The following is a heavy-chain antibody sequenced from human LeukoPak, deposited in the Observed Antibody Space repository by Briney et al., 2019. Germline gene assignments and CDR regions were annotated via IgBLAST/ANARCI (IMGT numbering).Heavy chain of an antibody. CDR1: GASISNYY. Sequence: PSETLSLTCTVSGASISNYYWSWIRQPAGKGLEWIGRIYASGSTNYNPSLKSRVTMSGDTSKDQISLKLSSVTAADTAVYYCARHLKDSSGWFDPWGQGTLVTVSS. CDR2: IYASGST. CDR3: ARHLKDSSGWFDP. J-gene: IGHJ5*02. D-gene: IGHD3-22*01. V-gene: IGHV4-4*07.